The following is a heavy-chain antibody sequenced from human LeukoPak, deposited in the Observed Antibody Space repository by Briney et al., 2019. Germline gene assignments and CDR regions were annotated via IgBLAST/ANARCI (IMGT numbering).Heavy chain of an antibody. Sequence: GASVKVSCKASGYTFISYDITWVRQAPGQGLEWMGWISAYNGNTNYAQKLQGRVTMTTDTSTSTAYMELRSLRSDDTAVYYCARPFKGSRFDPWGQGTLVTVSS. CDR3: ARPFKGSRFDP. V-gene: IGHV1-18*01. CDR1: GYTFISYD. CDR2: ISAYNGNT. J-gene: IGHJ5*02. D-gene: IGHD2/OR15-2a*01.